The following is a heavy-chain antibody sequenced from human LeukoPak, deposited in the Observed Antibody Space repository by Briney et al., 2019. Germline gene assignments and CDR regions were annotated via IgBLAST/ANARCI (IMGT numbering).Heavy chain of an antibody. D-gene: IGHD2-21*02. Sequence: PSQTLSLTCTVSGGSISSGGYYWSWIRQPPGKGLEWIGYIYHSGSTYYNPSLKSRVTISVDRSKNQFSLKLSSVTAADTAVYYCARQTATADDAFDIWGQGTMVTVSS. CDR2: IYHSGST. CDR3: ARQTATADDAFDI. CDR1: GGSISSGGYY. J-gene: IGHJ3*02. V-gene: IGHV4-30-2*01.